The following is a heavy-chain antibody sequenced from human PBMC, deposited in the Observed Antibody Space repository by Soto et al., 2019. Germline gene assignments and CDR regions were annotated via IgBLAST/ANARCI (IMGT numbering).Heavy chain of an antibody. V-gene: IGHV4-30-2*01. CDR1: GGSISSGGYS. CDR3: ARGTTNSYGDYYYYYGMDV. Sequence: QLQLQESGSGLVKPSQTLSLTCAVSGGSISSGGYSWSWIRQPPGKGLEWIGYIYHSGSTYYNPSLKSRVTISVDRSKNQFSLKLSSVTAADTAVYYCARGTTNSYGDYYYYYGMDVWGQGTTVTVSS. CDR2: IYHSGST. J-gene: IGHJ6*02. D-gene: IGHD1-7*01.